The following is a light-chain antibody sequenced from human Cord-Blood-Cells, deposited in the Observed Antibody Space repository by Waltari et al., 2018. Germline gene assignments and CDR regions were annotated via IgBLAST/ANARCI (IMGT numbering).Light chain of an antibody. CDR3: CSYAGSSTYV. CDR1: SIDVGSYNL. V-gene: IGLV2-23*01. CDR2: EGS. Sequence: QSALTQPASVSGSPGQSITISCTGTSIDVGSYNLVSWYQHHPGKAPKLMIYEGSKRPSGVSNRFSGSKSGNTASLTISGLQAEDEADYYCCSYAGSSTYVFGTGTKVTVL. J-gene: IGLJ1*01.